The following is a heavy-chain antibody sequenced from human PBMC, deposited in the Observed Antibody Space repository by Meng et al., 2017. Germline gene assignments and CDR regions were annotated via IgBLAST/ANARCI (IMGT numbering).Heavy chain of an antibody. CDR2: ISYDGSNK. CDR1: GFTFSSYW. CDR3: ARDRSMGGASDDY. V-gene: IGHV3-30*01. J-gene: IGHJ4*02. Sequence: VQLADAGEGVVSPVGSLRLSCEASGFTFSSYWMHWVRQAPGKELEWVEVISYDGSNKYYADSVKGRFTISRDNSKNTLYLQMNSLRAEDTAVYYCARDRSMGGASDDYWGQGTLVTFPQ. D-gene: IGHD3-16*01.